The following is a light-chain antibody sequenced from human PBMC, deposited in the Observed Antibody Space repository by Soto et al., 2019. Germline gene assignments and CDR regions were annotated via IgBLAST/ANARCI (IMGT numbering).Light chain of an antibody. Sequence: QSALTQPASVSGSPGQSITISCTGTSSDVGSYNLVSWYQQHPGKAPKLMIYEVSKRPSGVSNRFSGSKSGNTDSLTISGLQAEDEADYYCCSYAGSSTDVFGTGTKLTVL. CDR1: SSDVGSYNL. CDR2: EVS. V-gene: IGLV2-23*02. CDR3: CSYAGSSTDV. J-gene: IGLJ1*01.